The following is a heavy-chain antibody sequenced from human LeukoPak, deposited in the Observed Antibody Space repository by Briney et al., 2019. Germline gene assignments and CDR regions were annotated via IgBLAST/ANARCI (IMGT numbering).Heavy chain of an antibody. Sequence: PGGSLRLSCAVSGFTFSSYKMNWVRQAPGKGLEWVSYITSSGSTIYYADSVKCRFTISRDNAKNSLYLQMNSLRAEDTAVYYCARVIFNYFDYWGQGTLVTVSS. V-gene: IGHV3-48*03. J-gene: IGHJ4*02. CDR2: ITSSGSTI. CDR1: GFTFSSYK. CDR3: ARVIFNYFDY.